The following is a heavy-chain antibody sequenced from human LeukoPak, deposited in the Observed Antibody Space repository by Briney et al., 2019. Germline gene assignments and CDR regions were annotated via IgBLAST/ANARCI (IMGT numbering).Heavy chain of an antibody. CDR2: ISWNSGSI. CDR3: ARDLYGGNYYYYGMDV. J-gene: IGHJ6*02. CDR1: GFTFDDYA. V-gene: IGHV3-9*01. Sequence: SLRLSCAASGFTFDDYAMHWVRQAPGKGLEWVSGISWNSGSIGYADSVKGRFTISRDNAKNSLYLQMNSLRAEDTAVYYCARDLYGGNYYYYGMDVWGQGTTVTVSS. D-gene: IGHD4-23*01.